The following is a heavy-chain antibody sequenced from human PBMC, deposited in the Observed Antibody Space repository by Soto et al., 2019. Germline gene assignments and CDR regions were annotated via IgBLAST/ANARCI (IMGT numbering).Heavy chain of an antibody. J-gene: IGHJ4*02. D-gene: IGHD3-10*01. Sequence: GGSLRLSCAAPGFAFSGYYLSWIRQAPGKGLDWLSYISSSGSTIEYADSVKGRFTISRDNAKNSLSLQINSLRAEDTAVYYCARGQIGRGFVFDYWGQGILVTVSS. CDR3: ARGQIGRGFVFDY. V-gene: IGHV3-11*01. CDR1: GFAFSGYY. CDR2: ISSSGSTI.